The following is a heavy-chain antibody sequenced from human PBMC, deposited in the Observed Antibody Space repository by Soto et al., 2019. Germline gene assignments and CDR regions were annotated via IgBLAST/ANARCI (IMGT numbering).Heavy chain of an antibody. CDR1: GYSISSNNW. CDR2: IYYRGTT. J-gene: IGHJ4*02. Sequence: SETLSLTCAVSGYSISSNNWWGWIRQPPGKGLEWIGYIYYRGTTYYNPSLKSRVTMSVDTSKNQFSLKLTSVTAVDTAVYYCARREIQGPIDYWGQGTLVTVSS. CDR3: ARREIQGPIDY. V-gene: IGHV4-28*01. D-gene: IGHD1-26*01.